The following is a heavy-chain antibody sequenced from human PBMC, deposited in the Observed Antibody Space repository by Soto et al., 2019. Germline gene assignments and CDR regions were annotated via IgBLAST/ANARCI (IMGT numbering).Heavy chain of an antibody. CDR1: GASISGFY. V-gene: IGHV4-4*07. D-gene: IGHD1-1*01. CDR2: IYATGTT. Sequence: PSETLSLTCTVSGASISGFYWSWIRKSAGRGLEWIGRIYATGTTDYNPSLKSRVMMSVDTSKKQFSLKLRSVTAADTAVYYCVRDGTKTLRDWFDPWGQGISVTVSS. J-gene: IGHJ5*02. CDR3: VRDGTKTLRDWFDP.